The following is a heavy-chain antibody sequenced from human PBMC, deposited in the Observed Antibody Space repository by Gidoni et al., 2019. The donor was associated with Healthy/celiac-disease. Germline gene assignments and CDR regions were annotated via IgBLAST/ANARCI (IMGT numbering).Heavy chain of an antibody. Sequence: QVQLVQSGAEVKKPGSSVKVSCKASGGTFSSYAISWGPQPPGQGLEWMGGIIPIFGTANYAQKFQGRVTITADESTSTAYMELSSLRSEDTAVYYCASEVPPGIAAAVMAPTYYYYYGMDVWGQGTTVTVSS. J-gene: IGHJ6*02. CDR1: GGTFSSYA. CDR3: ASEVPPGIAAAVMAPTYYYYYGMDV. V-gene: IGHV1-69*01. CDR2: IIPIFGTA. D-gene: IGHD6-13*01.